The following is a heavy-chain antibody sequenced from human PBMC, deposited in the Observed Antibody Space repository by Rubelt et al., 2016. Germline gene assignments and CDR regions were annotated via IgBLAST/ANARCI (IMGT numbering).Heavy chain of an antibody. D-gene: IGHD6-19*01. CDR1: GYTFTSYG. J-gene: IGHJ4*02. V-gene: IGHV1-18*01. Sequence: QVQLVQSGAEVKKPGASVKVSCKASGYTFTSYGISWVRQAPGQGLAWMGWISAYTGTPNHAQKCQGRVNMTTETSTRTAYMELRSLRSDDTGVYYCARCRRAGGAVAGTWDYWGQGTLVTVSS. CDR3: ARCRRAGGAVAGTWDY. CDR2: ISAYTGTP.